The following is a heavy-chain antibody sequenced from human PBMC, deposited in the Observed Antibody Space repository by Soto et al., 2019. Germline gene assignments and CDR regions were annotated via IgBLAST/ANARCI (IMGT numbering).Heavy chain of an antibody. V-gene: IGHV3-23*01. CDR1: GFTFSSYA. CDR3: AKDRGYYGSGSYYIHYYYYGMDV. CDR2: ISGNGGST. D-gene: IGHD3-10*01. Sequence: GGSLRLSCAASGFTFSSYAMSWVRQAPGKGLEWVSAISGNGGSTYYADSVKGRFTISRDNSKNTLYLQMNSLRAEDTAVYYCAKDRGYYGSGSYYIHYYYYGMDVWGQGTTVTVSS. J-gene: IGHJ6*02.